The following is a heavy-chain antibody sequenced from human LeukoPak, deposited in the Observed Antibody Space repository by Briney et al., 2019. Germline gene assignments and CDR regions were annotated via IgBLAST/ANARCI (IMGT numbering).Heavy chain of an antibody. V-gene: IGHV3-23*01. CDR1: GFTFSSYA. D-gene: IGHD3-3*01. J-gene: IGHJ4*02. CDR2: ISGSGGST. Sequence: GVSLRLSCAASGFTFSSYAMSWVRQAPGKGLEWVSAISGSGGSTYYADSVKGRFTISRDNSKNTLYLQMNSLRAEDTAVYYCAKNPSGAIFGVVRDYWGQGTLVTVSS. CDR3: AKNPSGAIFGVVRDY.